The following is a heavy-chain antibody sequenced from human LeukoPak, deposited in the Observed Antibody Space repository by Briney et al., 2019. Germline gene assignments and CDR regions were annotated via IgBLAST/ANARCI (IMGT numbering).Heavy chain of an antibody. J-gene: IGHJ4*02. Sequence: SQTLSLTCAISGDSVSSNSAAWNWIRQSLSRGLEWLGRTYYRSKWYNDYAVSVKSRITIKPDTSKNQFSLQLNSVTPEDTAVYYCARENITAVAAFFDYWGQGTPVTVSS. CDR2: TYYRSKWYN. D-gene: IGHD6-19*01. V-gene: IGHV6-1*01. CDR1: GDSVSSNSAA. CDR3: ARENITAVAAFFDY.